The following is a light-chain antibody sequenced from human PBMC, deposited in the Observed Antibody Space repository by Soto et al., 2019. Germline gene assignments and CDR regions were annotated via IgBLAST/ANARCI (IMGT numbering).Light chain of an antibody. V-gene: IGKV3-11*01. Sequence: ESLFILSTATLFFSPGEGAPASWRASQSVGDYLAWYQQKPGQAPRLLMYDVAKRATGTPARFSGSGSGTDFTLTISSLEPEDFAVYYCQQRSKLPRTFGGGTKVDIK. CDR3: QQRSKLPRT. CDR2: DVA. CDR1: QSVGDY. J-gene: IGKJ4*01.